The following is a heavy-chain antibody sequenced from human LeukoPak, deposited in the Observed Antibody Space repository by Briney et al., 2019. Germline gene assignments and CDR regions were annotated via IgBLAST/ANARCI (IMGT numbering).Heavy chain of an antibody. CDR3: AKDPGGLRFLEWFL. J-gene: IGHJ2*01. D-gene: IGHD3-3*01. V-gene: IGHV3-20*03. CDR2: INWNGDNP. Sequence: GGSLRLSLEPPGFTFEDNAMTWFGHAPGKGLSYVVEINWNGDNPVYENSLRGRFTISRDNAKNSVYLQMNSLRAEDTAVYYCAKDPGGLRFLEWFLWGRGTLVIVSS. CDR1: GFTFEDNA.